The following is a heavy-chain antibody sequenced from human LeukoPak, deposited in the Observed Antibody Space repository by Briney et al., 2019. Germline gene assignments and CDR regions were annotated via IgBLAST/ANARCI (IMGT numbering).Heavy chain of an antibody. D-gene: IGHD3-3*01. J-gene: IGHJ6*02. V-gene: IGHV3-21*04. CDR2: ISSSSSYI. CDR3: ARVRLDYGMDV. Sequence: GGSLRLSCAASGFTFSSYSMNWVRQAPGKGLEWVSSISSSSSYIYYADSVKGRFTISRDNSKNTLYLQMNSLRAEDTAVYYCARVRLDYGMDVWGQGTTVTVSS. CDR1: GFTFSSYS.